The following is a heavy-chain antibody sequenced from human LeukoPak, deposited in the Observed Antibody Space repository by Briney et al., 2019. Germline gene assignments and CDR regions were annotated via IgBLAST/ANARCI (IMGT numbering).Heavy chain of an antibody. V-gene: IGHV3-21*01. CDR2: ISSSSSHI. D-gene: IGHD2-2*01. J-gene: IGHJ4*02. Sequence: GGSLRLSCAASGFTFSSYSMNWVRQAPGKELEWVSSISSSSSHIYYADSVKGRFTISRDNSKNTLYLQMNSLRAEDTAVYYCAKGELGYCSSTSCQPFDYWGQGTLVTVSS. CDR3: AKGELGYCSSTSCQPFDY. CDR1: GFTFSSYS.